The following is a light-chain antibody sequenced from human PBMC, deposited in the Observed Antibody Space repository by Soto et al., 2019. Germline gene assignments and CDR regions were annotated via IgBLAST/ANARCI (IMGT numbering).Light chain of an antibody. V-gene: IGKV1-5*01. CDR3: QQYNSYSLT. Sequence: DIQMTQSPSTLSGSAGDRATLTCRASQTISSWLAWYQQKPGKAPKLLIYDASSLESGVPSRFSGSGSGTEFTLTISSLQPDDFATYYCQQYNSYSLTFGGGTKVDIK. J-gene: IGKJ4*02. CDR1: QTISSW. CDR2: DAS.